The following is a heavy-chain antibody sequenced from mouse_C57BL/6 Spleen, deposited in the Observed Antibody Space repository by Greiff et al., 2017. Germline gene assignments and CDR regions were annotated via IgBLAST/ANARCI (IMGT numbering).Heavy chain of an antibody. CDR1: GYAFSSYW. V-gene: IGHV1-80*01. J-gene: IGHJ4*01. Sequence: VQLQQSGAELVKPGASVKISCKASGYAFSSYWMNWVKQRPGKGLEWIGQIYPGDGDTNYNGKFKGKATLTADKSSSTAYMQLSSLTSEDSAVYFCAYLKETYYAMVYWGQGTSVTVSS. D-gene: IGHD1-3*01. CDR2: IYPGDGDT. CDR3: AYLKETYYAMVY.